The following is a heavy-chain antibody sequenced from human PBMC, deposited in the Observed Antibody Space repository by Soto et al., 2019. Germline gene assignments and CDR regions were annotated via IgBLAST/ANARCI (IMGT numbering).Heavy chain of an antibody. CDR3: ARSIASGGFIGGFDY. CDR1: GGTFNMYA. Sequence: QVQLVQSGAEVRKPGSAVRVSCKASGGTFNMYAMNWVRQAPGQGLEWMAGIIPIFDTPRYSQQFQGRVTITVDESTSTAYMELSSLRSEDTAIYYCARSIASGGFIGGFDYWGQGTLVTVAS. J-gene: IGHJ4*02. D-gene: IGHD3-16*02. V-gene: IGHV1-69*01. CDR2: IIPIFDTP.